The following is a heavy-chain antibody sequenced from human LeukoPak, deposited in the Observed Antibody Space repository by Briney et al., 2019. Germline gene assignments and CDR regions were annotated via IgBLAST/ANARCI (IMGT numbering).Heavy chain of an antibody. V-gene: IGHV3-33*08. CDR2: IWYGGSNK. CDR1: GVTFSSYG. J-gene: IGHJ6*03. Sequence: GGSLRLSCAASGVTFSSYGMHWVRQAPGKGLEWVAVIWYGGSNKYYADSVKGRFTISRDNSKNTLYLQMNSLRAEDTAVYYCARTIFGEVIITNYMDVWGKGTTVTVTS. CDR3: ARTIFGEVIITNYMDV. D-gene: IGHD3-3*01.